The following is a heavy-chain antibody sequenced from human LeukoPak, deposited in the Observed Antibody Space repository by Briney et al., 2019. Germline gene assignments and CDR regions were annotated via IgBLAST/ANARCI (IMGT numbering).Heavy chain of an antibody. J-gene: IGHJ4*02. D-gene: IGHD3-10*01. CDR1: GFTFSSYW. CDR2: IKQDGSEK. Sequence: GGSLRLSCAASGFTFSSYWMSWVRQVPGKGLEWVANIKQDGSEKYYVDCVKGRFTISRDNAKNSLYLQTNSLRAEDTAVYYCAREAWFGEFTFDYWGQGTLVTVSS. CDR3: AREAWFGEFTFDY. V-gene: IGHV3-7*04.